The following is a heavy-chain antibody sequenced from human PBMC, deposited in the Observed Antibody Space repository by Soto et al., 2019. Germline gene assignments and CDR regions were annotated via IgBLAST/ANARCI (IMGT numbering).Heavy chain of an antibody. CDR1: GFTFSDHH. J-gene: IGHJ4*02. CDR2: ARNKVNSYTT. V-gene: IGHV3-72*01. Sequence: EVQLVESGGGLVQPGGSLRLSRAASGASGFTFSDHHMDWVRQAPGKGLEWVGRARNKVNSYTTAHAASVKGRFTISRDDSKKSLYLQMNGLKTEDTAMYFCARLMGTSFDLWGQGTLVTVSA. CDR3: ARLMGTSFDL. D-gene: IGHD2-8*01.